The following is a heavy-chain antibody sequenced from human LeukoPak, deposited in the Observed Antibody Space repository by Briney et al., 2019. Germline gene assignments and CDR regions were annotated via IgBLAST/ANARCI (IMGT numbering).Heavy chain of an antibody. CDR3: ARKDIVVVPAAEGHLPQIYYYGMDV. CDR1: GFTFSSYG. J-gene: IGHJ6*04. CDR2: IWYDGSNK. D-gene: IGHD2-2*01. V-gene: IGHV3-33*01. Sequence: PGGSLRLSCAASGFTFSSYGMHWVRQAPGKGLEWVAVIWYDGSNKYYADSVKGRFTISRDNSRNTLYLQMNSLRAEDTAVYYCARKDIVVVPAAEGHLPQIYYYGMDVWGKGTTVTVSS.